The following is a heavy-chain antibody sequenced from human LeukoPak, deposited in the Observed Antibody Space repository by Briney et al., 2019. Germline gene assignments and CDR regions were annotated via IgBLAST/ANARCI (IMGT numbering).Heavy chain of an antibody. D-gene: IGHD3-9*01. V-gene: IGHV1-18*01. CDR1: GYTLISYG. Sequence: ASVKVSCKASGYTLISYGISWVRQAPGQGLEWMGWISAYNGNTNYTQKLQGRVTMTTDTSTSTAYMELSRLRSDDTAVYYCARARRYDKPIDYWGQGTLVTVSS. J-gene: IGHJ4*02. CDR3: ARARRYDKPIDY. CDR2: ISAYNGNT.